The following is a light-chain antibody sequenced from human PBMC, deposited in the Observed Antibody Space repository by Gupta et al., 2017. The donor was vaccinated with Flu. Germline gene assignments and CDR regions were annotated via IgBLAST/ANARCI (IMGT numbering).Light chain of an antibody. CDR2: KDI. CDR1: ALPKQY. V-gene: IGLV3-25*03. Sequence: SYELTPPPSVSVSPGQTARLTCSGDALPKQYAYWYQQKPGQAPVLVIYKDIERPSGIPERFSGSTSGTTVTLTISGGQAEDEADYDCQSEDSSATHGVFGGGTKLTVL. J-gene: IGLJ3*02. CDR3: QSEDSSATHGV.